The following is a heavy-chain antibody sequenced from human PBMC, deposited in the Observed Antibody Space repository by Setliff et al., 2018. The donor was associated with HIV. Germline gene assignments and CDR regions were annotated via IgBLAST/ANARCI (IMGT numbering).Heavy chain of an antibody. J-gene: IGHJ4*02. CDR2: LHASGST. CDR3: ARDEAVAGFDY. D-gene: IGHD6-19*01. Sequence: SETLSLTCTVSGGSISRGSYYWAWIRQPAGKGLEWIGRLHASGSTNYNPSLKSRVTISVDTSKNQLSLQLRSVTVADTAVYYCARDEAVAGFDYWGQGTRVTVSS. V-gene: IGHV4-61*02. CDR1: GGSISRGSYY.